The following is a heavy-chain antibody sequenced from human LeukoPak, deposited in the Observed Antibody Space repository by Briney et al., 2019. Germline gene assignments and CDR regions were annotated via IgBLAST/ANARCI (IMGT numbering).Heavy chain of an antibody. V-gene: IGHV4-4*02. CDR1: GGSISSNKW. CDR3: ARRDYYDNSDDNYHSFEY. D-gene: IGHD3-22*01. CDR2: DVHSGGT. Sequence: PSETLSLTCAVSGGSISSNKWWSWLRGAPGKGLEWLGEDVHSGGTNYNPSLKSRVTISVDKSKNQFSLRLNSVTAADTAVYYCARRDYYDNSDDNYHSFEYWGQGTLVTVSS. J-gene: IGHJ4*02.